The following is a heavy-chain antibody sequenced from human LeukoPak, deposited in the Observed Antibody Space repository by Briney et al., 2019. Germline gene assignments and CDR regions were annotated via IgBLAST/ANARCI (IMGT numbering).Heavy chain of an antibody. CDR1: GFTFSSYA. CDR2: ISASAYST. CDR3: AKGGPVAATDRPGYYYMDV. V-gene: IGHV3-23*01. J-gene: IGHJ6*03. D-gene: IGHD6-19*01. Sequence: GGSLRLSCAASGFTFSSYAMSWVRQAPGKGLEWASSISASAYSTYYADSVKGRFTISRDNSENTLYLQMNSLRAGDTAVHYCAKGGPVAATDRPGYYYMDVWGKGTTVTVSS.